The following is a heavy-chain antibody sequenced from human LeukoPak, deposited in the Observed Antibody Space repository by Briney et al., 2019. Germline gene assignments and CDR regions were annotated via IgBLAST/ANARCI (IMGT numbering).Heavy chain of an antibody. Sequence: GGSLRLSCAASGFTFSSYAMHRVRQAPGKGLEWVAVISYDGSNKYYADSVKGRFTISRDNSKNTLYLQMNSLRAEDTAVYYCARDLGSFDYWGQGTLVTVSS. CDR1: GFTFSSYA. J-gene: IGHJ4*02. V-gene: IGHV3-30-3*01. CDR3: ARDLGSFDY. CDR2: ISYDGSNK.